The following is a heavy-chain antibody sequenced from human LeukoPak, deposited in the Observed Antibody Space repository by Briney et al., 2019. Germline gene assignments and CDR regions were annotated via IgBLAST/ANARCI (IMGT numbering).Heavy chain of an antibody. J-gene: IGHJ5*02. CDR3: VKQPTHCSPRCHPNYFDP. CDR2: IYSNGGT. D-gene: IGHD2-15*01. V-gene: IGHV4-4*09. CDR1: GGSIISHY. Sequence: SETLSLTCTVSGGSIISHYWSWIRQSPGKGLEWIGYIYSNGGTNSNPSLKSRVTISVDTSKNQFYLKLSSVTAADTAVYYCVKQPTHCSPRCHPNYFDPWGQGTLVTVSS.